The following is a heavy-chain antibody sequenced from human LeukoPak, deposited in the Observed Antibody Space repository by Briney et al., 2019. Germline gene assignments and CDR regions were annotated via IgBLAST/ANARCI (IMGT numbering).Heavy chain of an antibody. V-gene: IGHV3-23*01. CDR3: ARDLRRLFAIFGRTTPPEIDP. CDR1: GFPFNSYA. J-gene: IGHJ5*02. CDR2: ISGSGGST. Sequence: GFLRLSCAASGFPFNSYAMSWVRPAPGKGLEWVSAISGSGGSTYYADSVKGRFTISRDNSKNTLYLQMNSLRAEDTAVYYCARDLRRLFAIFGRTTPPEIDPWGQGTLVTVSS. D-gene: IGHD3-3*01.